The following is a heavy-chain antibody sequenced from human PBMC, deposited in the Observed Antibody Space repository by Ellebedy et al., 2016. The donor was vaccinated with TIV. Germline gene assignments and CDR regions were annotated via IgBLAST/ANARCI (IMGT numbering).Heavy chain of an antibody. Sequence: AASVKVSCKASGYTFTRYGFSWVRQAPGQGLEWMGWISAYNGHTNYPQKFQGRVTMTTDTSTSTGYMELRSLRSDDTAVYYCARDRYNDFWSGYYPDSYYYGMDVWGQGTTVTVSS. D-gene: IGHD3-3*01. J-gene: IGHJ6*02. CDR1: GYTFTRYG. CDR2: ISAYNGHT. V-gene: IGHV1-18*01. CDR3: ARDRYNDFWSGYYPDSYYYGMDV.